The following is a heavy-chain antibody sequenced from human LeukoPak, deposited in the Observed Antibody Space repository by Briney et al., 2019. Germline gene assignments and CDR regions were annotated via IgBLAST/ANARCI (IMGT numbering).Heavy chain of an antibody. V-gene: IGHV3-30*02. CDR3: AKGLSNYVDY. D-gene: IGHD4-11*01. CDR2: IRYDGSNK. CDR1: GFTFSSYA. J-gene: IGHJ4*02. Sequence: PGGSLRLSCAASGFTFSSYAMSWVRQAPGKGLEWVAFIRYDGSNKYYADSVKGRFTISRDNSKNTLYLQMNSLRAEDTAVYYCAKGLSNYVDYWGQGTLVTVSS.